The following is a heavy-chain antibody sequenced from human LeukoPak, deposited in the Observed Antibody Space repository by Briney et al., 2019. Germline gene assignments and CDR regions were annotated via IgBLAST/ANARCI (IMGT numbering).Heavy chain of an antibody. J-gene: IGHJ4*02. CDR1: GFNFSSYE. CDR2: ISSSGTTI. V-gene: IGHV3-48*03. Sequence: PGGSLRLSCAASGFNFSSYEMNWVRQAPGKGLEWVSYISSSGTTIYYADSVKGRFTISRDNAKNSLFLQVNSLRAEDTAVYYCARSSGTYHFDYWGQGTLVTVSS. CDR3: ARSSGTYHFDY. D-gene: IGHD1-26*01.